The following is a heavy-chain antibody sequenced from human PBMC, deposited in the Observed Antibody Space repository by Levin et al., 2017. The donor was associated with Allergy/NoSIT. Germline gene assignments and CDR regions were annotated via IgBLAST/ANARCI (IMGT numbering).Heavy chain of an antibody. J-gene: IGHJ4*02. CDR2: IDWDDGK. CDR1: GFSLSTSGVC. D-gene: IGHD3-10*01. Sequence: QTLSLTCTFSGFSLSTSGVCVSWIRQPPGKALEWLARIDWDDGKYYSTSLKTRLTISKDTSKNQVVLTMTNMDPVDTATYYCARTYFYGSGSYPLLDYWGQGTLVTVSS. V-gene: IGHV2-70*11. CDR3: ARTYFYGSGSYPLLDY.